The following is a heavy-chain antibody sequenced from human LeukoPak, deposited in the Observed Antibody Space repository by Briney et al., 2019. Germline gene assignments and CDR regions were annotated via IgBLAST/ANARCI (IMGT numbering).Heavy chain of an antibody. CDR1: GASISSYY. Sequence: SETLSLTCTVSGASISSYYWSWIRQPAGKGLEWIGCIYTSGSTSYNPSLKSRVTMEVDTSKNQFSLKLSSVTAADTAVYYCARVGIAATPGRFDYWGQGSLVTVSP. J-gene: IGHJ4*02. CDR2: IYTSGST. D-gene: IGHD6-13*01. V-gene: IGHV4-4*07. CDR3: ARVGIAATPGRFDY.